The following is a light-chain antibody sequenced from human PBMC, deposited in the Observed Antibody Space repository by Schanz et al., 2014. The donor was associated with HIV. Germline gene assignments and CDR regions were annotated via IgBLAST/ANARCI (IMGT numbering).Light chain of an antibody. J-gene: IGLJ2*01. CDR1: SGDVGRYDY. CDR3: SSYTTSSTLV. CDR2: DVT. Sequence: QSALTQPASVSGSLGQSITISCTGTSGDVGRYDYVSWYQQHPGQAPKLLIYDVTYRPSGISNRFSGSKSGYTASLTISGLQADDEAYYYCSSYTTSSTLVFGGGTKVTVL. V-gene: IGLV2-14*03.